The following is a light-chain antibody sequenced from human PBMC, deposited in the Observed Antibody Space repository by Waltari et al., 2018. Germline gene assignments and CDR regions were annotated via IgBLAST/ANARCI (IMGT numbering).Light chain of an antibody. J-gene: IGKJ4*01. Sequence: EIVLTQSQATLSLSPGERATLSCRASQTVDTYLAWYPQRPGQAPRLLIYDTSNRATGIPDRFSGSGSETDFTLTISSLEPEDFAVYYCQQRRRWPLTFGGGSKVEI. V-gene: IGKV3-11*01. CDR1: QTVDTY. CDR3: QQRRRWPLT. CDR2: DTS.